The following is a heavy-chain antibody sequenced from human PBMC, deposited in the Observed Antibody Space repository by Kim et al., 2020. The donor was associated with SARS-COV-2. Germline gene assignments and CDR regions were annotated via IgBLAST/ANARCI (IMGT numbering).Heavy chain of an antibody. CDR3: ARGRSSYL. J-gene: IGHJ5*02. V-gene: IGHV4-59*13. Sequence: SETLSLTCTVSGASITTYFWSWIRQPPGKGLEWIGYIYYRGTTKYNPSLQSRVTISVDMSKNQFSLKLSSATAADTAVYYCARGRSSYLWGQGTLDTVSS. D-gene: IGHD6-13*01. CDR2: IYYRGTT. CDR1: GASITTYF.